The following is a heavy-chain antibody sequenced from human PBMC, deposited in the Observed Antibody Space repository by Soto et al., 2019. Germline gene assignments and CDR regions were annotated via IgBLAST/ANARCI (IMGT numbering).Heavy chain of an antibody. J-gene: IGHJ5*02. D-gene: IGHD2-15*01. CDR1: GYSISSGYH. CDR2: VHYSGNT. Sequence: SETLSLTCTVSGYSISSGYHWAFIRQPPGKGLEWLGSVHYSGNTYYNPSLKSRLTISVDKSKNQFSLNLSSVTAADTAVYYCARQDRVVAEGRWFDPRGQGTLVTVSS. V-gene: IGHV4-38-2*02. CDR3: ARQDRVVAEGRWFDP.